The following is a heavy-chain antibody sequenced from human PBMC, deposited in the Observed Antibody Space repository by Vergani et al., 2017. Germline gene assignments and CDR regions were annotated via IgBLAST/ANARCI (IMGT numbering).Heavy chain of an antibody. V-gene: IGHV1-69*04. D-gene: IGHD6-13*01. CDR2: IIPILGIA. J-gene: IGHJ5*02. CDR1: GGTFSSYA. Sequence: QVQLVQSGAEVKKPGSSVKVSCKASGGTFSSYAISWVRQAPGQGLEWLGRIIPILGIANYAQKFQGRVTITADKSTSTAYMWLSSLRCDDTAVYYCGGDLPGIAAAGTGLNWVDPWGQGTLVTVSS. CDR3: GGDLPGIAAAGTGLNWVDP.